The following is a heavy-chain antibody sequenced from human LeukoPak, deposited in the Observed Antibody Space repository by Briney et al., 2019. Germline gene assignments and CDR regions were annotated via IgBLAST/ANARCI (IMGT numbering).Heavy chain of an antibody. V-gene: IGHV3-23*01. CDR3: AKGSAKLRGSFDY. CDR1: GFPFSSYA. J-gene: IGHJ4*02. CDR2: INSGGGAT. D-gene: IGHD4-23*01. Sequence: TGGSLRLSCAASGFPFSSYAMSWVRQAPGRGLEWVSLINSGGGATYYADSVRGRFTISRDSSKNTLYLQMNSLKAEDTAVYFCAKGSAKLRGSFDYWGQGTLVTVSS.